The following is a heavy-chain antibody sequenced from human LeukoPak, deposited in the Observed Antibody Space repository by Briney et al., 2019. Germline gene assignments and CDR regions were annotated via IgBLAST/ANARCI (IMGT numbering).Heavy chain of an antibody. J-gene: IGHJ3*02. CDR3: ARESYGSGHCAAFGI. CDR1: GFTFSNSV. CDR2: ISDDGSSE. Sequence: PGGSLRLSCAASGFTFSNSVMHWVRQAPGKGLEWVAGISDDGSSEHYADSVKGRFTISRDNSDNTLYVQMNSLRAEDTAVYYCARESYGSGHCAAFGIWGQGTLVTVSS. D-gene: IGHD3-16*01. V-gene: IGHV3-30*04.